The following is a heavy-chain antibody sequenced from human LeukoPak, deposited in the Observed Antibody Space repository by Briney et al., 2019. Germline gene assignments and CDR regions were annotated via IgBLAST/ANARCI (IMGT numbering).Heavy chain of an antibody. D-gene: IGHD5-12*01. CDR1: GFTFSSYG. CDR3: ARGINSGYDSKSSNCFDY. CDR2: ISGSGGST. J-gene: IGHJ4*02. Sequence: PGGTLRLSCAASGFTFSSYGMSWVRQAPGKGLEWVSAISGSGGSTYYADSVKGRFTISRDNSKNTLYLQMNSLRAEDTAVYYCARGINSGYDSKSSNCFDYWGQGTLVTVSS. V-gene: IGHV3-23*01.